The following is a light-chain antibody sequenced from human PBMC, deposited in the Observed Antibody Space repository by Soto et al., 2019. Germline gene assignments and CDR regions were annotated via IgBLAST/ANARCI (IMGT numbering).Light chain of an antibody. V-gene: IGKV3-20*01. J-gene: IGKJ2*01. Sequence: EIVLTQSPGTLSLSPGEGATLSCRASQSVSSSLLAWFQQEPGQAPRLLIHDVSSMATGIPDSFSGSGSGPDFTLSITTLASEDFAVYYRDEYCSSPLTFGQGTKLEIK. CDR3: DEYCSSPLT. CDR1: QSVSSSL. CDR2: DVS.